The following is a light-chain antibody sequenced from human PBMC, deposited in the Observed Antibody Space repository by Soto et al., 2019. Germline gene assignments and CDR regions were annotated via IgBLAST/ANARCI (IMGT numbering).Light chain of an antibody. CDR1: LGISNY. V-gene: IGKV1-33*01. Sequence: DIRMTQSPSSLSASVGDRVTITCQASLGISNYLHWYQQKPGKVPKLLIYDASNLEAGVPSRFSGSGSGTDFSFTISSLQPEDLATYYCQQYNNVPLTFGGGTKVEIK. CDR3: QQYNNVPLT. J-gene: IGKJ4*01. CDR2: DAS.